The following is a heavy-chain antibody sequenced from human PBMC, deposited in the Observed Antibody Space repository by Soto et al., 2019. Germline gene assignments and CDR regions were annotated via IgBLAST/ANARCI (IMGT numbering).Heavy chain of an antibody. CDR1: GFTFRNYK. CDR3: AKTEWELLFDYFDY. Sequence: GGSLRLSCEASGFTFRNYKMNWVRQAPGKGLEWVAVISYDGSNKYYADSVKGRFTISRDNSKNTLYLQMNSLRAEDTAVYYCAKTEWELLFDYFDYWGQGTLVTVSS. CDR2: ISYDGSNK. J-gene: IGHJ4*02. V-gene: IGHV3-30-3*01. D-gene: IGHD1-26*01.